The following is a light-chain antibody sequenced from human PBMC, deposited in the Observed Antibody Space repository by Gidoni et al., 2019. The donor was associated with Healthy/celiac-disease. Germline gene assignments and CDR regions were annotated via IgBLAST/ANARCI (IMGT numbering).Light chain of an antibody. V-gene: IGKV3-15*01. CDR3: QQYNNWPPIT. CDR1: QSVSSN. J-gene: IGKJ5*01. CDR2: GAS. Sequence: EIVMTQSPATLSVSPGERATLSCMASQSVSSNLAWYQQKPGQAPRLLIYGASTSATGIPARFSVSGSGTELTLTISSLQSEDFAVYYCQQYNNWPPITFGQGTRLEIK.